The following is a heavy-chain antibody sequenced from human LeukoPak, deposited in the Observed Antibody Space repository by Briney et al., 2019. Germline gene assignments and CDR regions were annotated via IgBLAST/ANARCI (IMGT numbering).Heavy chain of an antibody. V-gene: IGHV4-38-2*02. D-gene: IGHD1-26*01. CDR1: GYSISSGYY. CDR2: FYDSGNT. J-gene: IGHJ4*02. Sequence: SETLSLTCTVSGYSISSGYYWGWIRQPPGKGLEWIGSFYDSGNTYYNPSLKSRVTISVDTSKNQFSLKVRSVTAADTAVYFCARGRSRGSHIDYWGQGTLVTVSS. CDR3: ARGRSRGSHIDY.